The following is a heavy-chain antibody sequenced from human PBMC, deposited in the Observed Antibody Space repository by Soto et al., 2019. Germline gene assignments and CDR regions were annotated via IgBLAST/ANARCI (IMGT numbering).Heavy chain of an antibody. CDR1: GGSFSGYY. J-gene: IGHJ4*02. CDR2: INHSGST. V-gene: IGHV4-34*01. Sequence: QVQLQQWGAGLLKPSETLSLTCAVYGGSFSGYYWSWIRQPPGKGLEWIGEINHSGSTNYNPSLKSRVTISVDTSTNQFSLKRSSVTAAATAVYYCARLLSGSYRTPHFAYWGQGTLVTVSS. CDR3: ARLLSGSYRTPHFAY. D-gene: IGHD1-26*01.